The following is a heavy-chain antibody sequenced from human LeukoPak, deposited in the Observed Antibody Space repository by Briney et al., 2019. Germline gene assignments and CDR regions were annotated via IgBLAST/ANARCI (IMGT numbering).Heavy chain of an antibody. CDR2: IIPIFGTA. Sequence: ASVKVSCKASGGTFSSYAISWVRQAPGQGLEWMGGIIPIFGTANYAQKFQGRVTITADESTSTAYMELSSLRSEDTAVYYCARGGSSYYGSGSYFSIDYWGQGTLVTVSS. CDR3: ARGGSSYYGSGSYFSIDY. D-gene: IGHD3-10*01. J-gene: IGHJ4*02. V-gene: IGHV1-69*13. CDR1: GGTFSSYA.